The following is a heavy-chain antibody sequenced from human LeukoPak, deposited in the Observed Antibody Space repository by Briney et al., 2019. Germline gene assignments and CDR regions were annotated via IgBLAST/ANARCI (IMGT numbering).Heavy chain of an antibody. CDR3: AREGRSFGDFWSGTWAPFDY. CDR1: GFTFSRYW. D-gene: IGHD3-3*01. CDR2: INSDGSST. J-gene: IGHJ4*02. Sequence: QPGGSLRLSCAASGFTFSRYWMRWARQPPGEGLVWVSHINSDGSSTSYADSVKGRFTISRDNAKNTLYLQMNSLRAEDTAVYYCAREGRSFGDFWSGTWAPFDYWGQGTLVTVSS. V-gene: IGHV3-74*01.